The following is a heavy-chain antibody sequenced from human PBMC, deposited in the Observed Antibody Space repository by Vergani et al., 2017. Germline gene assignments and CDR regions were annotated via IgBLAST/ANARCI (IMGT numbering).Heavy chain of an antibody. CDR1: GFTVSSNY. CDR2: IYTSTSAI. CDR3: AREVASGYDGAWYSGTGMDV. Sequence: EVQLVESGGGLVQPGGSLRLSCAASGFTVSSNYMSWVRQAPGKGLEWIAYIYTSTSAINYRESVKGRFTISRDNVKNSLYLQMTSLRAEDTAVYYCAREVASGYDGAWYSGTGMDVWGQGTTVTVSS. D-gene: IGHD2-21*02. V-gene: IGHV3-48*01. J-gene: IGHJ6*01.